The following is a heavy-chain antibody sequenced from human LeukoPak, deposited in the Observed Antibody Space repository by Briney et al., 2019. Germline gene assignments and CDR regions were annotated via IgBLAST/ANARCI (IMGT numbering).Heavy chain of an antibody. CDR2: IYYSGST. CDR3: ARGVFGVVIIGDYFALDY. CDR1: GGSISSYY. V-gene: IGHV4-59*01. J-gene: IGHJ4*02. D-gene: IGHD3-3*01. Sequence: SETLSLTCTVSGGSISSYYWRWIRQPPGKGLEWIGYIYYSGSTNYNPSLKSRVTISVDTSKNQFSLKLSSVTAADTAVYYCARGVFGVVIIGDYFALDYWGQGTLVTVSS.